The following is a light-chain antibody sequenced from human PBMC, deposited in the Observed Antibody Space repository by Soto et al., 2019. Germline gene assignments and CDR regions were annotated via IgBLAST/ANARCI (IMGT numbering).Light chain of an antibody. CDR1: QSASRW. CDR3: QEYTTYSST. Sequence: DIQMTQSPSTLSASVGDRVTITCRASQSASRWLAWYQQKPGKVPTVLIYDVSTLQSGAPSRFSGGGSGTESALTITRLQTDDYANYYCQEYTTYSSTFGQGTKV. V-gene: IGKV1-5*01. CDR2: DVS. J-gene: IGKJ1*01.